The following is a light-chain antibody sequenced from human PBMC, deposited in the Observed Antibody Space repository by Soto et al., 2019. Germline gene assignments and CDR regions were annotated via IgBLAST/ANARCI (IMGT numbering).Light chain of an antibody. CDR2: WAS. Sequence: IVMTQSPDSLAVSLGERATINCKSSQSILYSSNNKNYLTWYQQKPGQPPKMLFYWASTRESGVPDRFSGIRYGNDFTLTISRLQDVDVAVYYCQQYYSTPLTFGGGTKVEIK. J-gene: IGKJ4*01. V-gene: IGKV4-1*01. CDR3: QQYYSTPLT. CDR1: QSILYSSNNKNY.